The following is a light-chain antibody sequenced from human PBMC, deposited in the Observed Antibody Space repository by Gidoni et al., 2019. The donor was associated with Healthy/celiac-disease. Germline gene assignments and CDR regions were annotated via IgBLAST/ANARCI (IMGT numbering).Light chain of an antibody. CDR3: QQYNNWPFT. Sequence: EIVMTQSPATLSVSPRERATLSCRASQSVSSNLAWYQQKPGQAPRLLIYGASTRATGIPARFSGSGSGTEFTLTISSLQSEDFAVYYCQQYNNWPFTFGGXTKVEIK. J-gene: IGKJ4*01. CDR2: GAS. V-gene: IGKV3-15*01. CDR1: QSVSSN.